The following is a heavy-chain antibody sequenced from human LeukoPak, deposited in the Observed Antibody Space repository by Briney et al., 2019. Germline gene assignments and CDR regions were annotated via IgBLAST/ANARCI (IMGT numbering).Heavy chain of an antibody. CDR3: ARGYSYAFDY. J-gene: IGHJ4*02. CDR1: GDSVSSNSVA. V-gene: IGHV6-1*01. Sequence: SQNLSLTCAISGDSVSSNSVAWNWIRQSPSRGLEWLGGTYYRSKWYNDYAVSVNSRITINPDTSKNQFSLQLNSVTPEDTAVYYCARGYSYAFDYWGQGTLVIVSS. CDR2: TYYRSKWYN. D-gene: IGHD5-18*01.